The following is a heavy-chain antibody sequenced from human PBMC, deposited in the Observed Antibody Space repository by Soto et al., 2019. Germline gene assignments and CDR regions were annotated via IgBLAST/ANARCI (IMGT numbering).Heavy chain of an antibody. D-gene: IGHD6-19*01. CDR1: GFTFSSYA. J-gene: IGHJ6*02. CDR3: ARDQGSGWYSYYYYYYGMDV. Sequence: GGSLRLSCAASGFTFSSYAMHWVRQAPGKGLEWVAVISYDGSNKYYADSVKGRFTISRDNSKNTLYLQMNSLRAEDTAVYYCARDQGSGWYSYYYYYYGMDVSGQGTTVTVSS. CDR2: ISYDGSNK. V-gene: IGHV3-30-3*01.